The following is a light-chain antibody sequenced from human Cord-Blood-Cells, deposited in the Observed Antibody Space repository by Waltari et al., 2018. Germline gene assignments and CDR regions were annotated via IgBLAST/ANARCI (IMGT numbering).Light chain of an antibody. J-gene: IGLJ3*02. Sequence: QSALTQPASVSGSPGQSITISCTGTSSDVGGYNYVSWYQQHPGKAPKLIIYDVNKLPTGVSNRFSCPKAVHTASLTISGLQAEDEAEYYGSSYTSSTTPRVFGGGTKLTVL. V-gene: IGLV2-14*01. CDR3: SSYTSSTTPRV. CDR1: SSDVGGYNY. CDR2: DVN.